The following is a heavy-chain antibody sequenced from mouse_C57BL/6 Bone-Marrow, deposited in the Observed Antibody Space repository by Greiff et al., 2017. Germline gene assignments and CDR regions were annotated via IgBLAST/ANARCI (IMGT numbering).Heavy chain of an antibody. CDR2: IDPEIGDT. Sequence: VQLQQSGAELVRPGASVKLSCTASGFNIKDDYIHWVKQRPEQGLEWIGWIDPEIGDTEYASKFQGKATITSDTSSNTAYLQLSSLTSEDTAVYYRSPLDGNHFDLWGQGTPLTVAS. D-gene: IGHD2-1*01. CDR1: GFNIKDDY. CDR3: SPLDGNHFDL. J-gene: IGHJ2*01. V-gene: IGHV14-4*01.